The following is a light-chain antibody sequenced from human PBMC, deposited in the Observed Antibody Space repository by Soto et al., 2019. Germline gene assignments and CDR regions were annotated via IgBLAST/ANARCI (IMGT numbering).Light chain of an antibody. CDR2: DTS. V-gene: IGKV3-11*01. Sequence: EILLTQSPATLSLSPGERATLTCRARQSVSSYLAWYQQKPGQAPRILIYDTSIRASGIPARFSGSGSGTDFTLTISSLDPEDFSVYYCQQRSNRPLTFGQGTRLEIK. J-gene: IGKJ5*01. CDR3: QQRSNRPLT. CDR1: QSVSSY.